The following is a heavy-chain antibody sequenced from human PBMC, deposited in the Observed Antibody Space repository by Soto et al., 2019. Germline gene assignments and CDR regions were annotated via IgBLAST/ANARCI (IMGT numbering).Heavy chain of an antibody. V-gene: IGHV1-2*04. CDR1: GYTFSDYY. CDR3: ARTPNNGRVGVYGMDV. D-gene: IGHD1-26*01. CDR2: IDADSGDT. Sequence: QVQLVQSGAEAKKPGASLKVSCKASGYTFSDYYIHWVRQAPGQGLEWMGWIDADSGDTKYAQKLQGWVTMTRDTSINTAYMELSRLRSDDTAVYYCARTPNNGRVGVYGMDVWGQGTTVTVSS. J-gene: IGHJ6*02.